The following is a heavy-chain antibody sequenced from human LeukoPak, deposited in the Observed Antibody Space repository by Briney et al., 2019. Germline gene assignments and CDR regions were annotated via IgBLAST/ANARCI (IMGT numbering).Heavy chain of an antibody. CDR2: IYTSGST. CDR3: ARGGSGYYYVLDY. Sequence: SETLSLTCTVSGGSISSGGIYWIWIGQPAGQGLEGIGRIYTSGSTNYNPSLKSRVTISVDTSKNQFSLKLSSVTAADTAVYYCARGGSGYYYVLDYWGQGTLVTVS. CDR1: GGSISSGGIY. D-gene: IGHD3-22*01. V-gene: IGHV4-61*02. J-gene: IGHJ4*02.